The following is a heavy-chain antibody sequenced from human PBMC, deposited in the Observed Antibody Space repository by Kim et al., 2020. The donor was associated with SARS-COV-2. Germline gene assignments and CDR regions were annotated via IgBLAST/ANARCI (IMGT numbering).Heavy chain of an antibody. CDR3: AKAVGALKRYYYDSSGYYTVNY. D-gene: IGHD3-22*01. V-gene: IGHV3-23*01. CDR2: ISGSGGST. Sequence: GGSLRLSCAASGFTFSSYAMSWVRQAPGKGLEWVSAISGSGGSTYYPDSVKGRFTISRDNSKNTLYMQMNSLGAEDTAVYYCAKAVGALKRYYYDSSGYYTVNYWGQGTLVTVSS. J-gene: IGHJ4*02. CDR1: GFTFSSYA.